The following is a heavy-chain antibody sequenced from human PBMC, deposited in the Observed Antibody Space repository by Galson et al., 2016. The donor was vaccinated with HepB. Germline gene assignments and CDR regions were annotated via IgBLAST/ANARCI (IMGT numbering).Heavy chain of an antibody. V-gene: IGHV3-48*02. CDR1: GFTFTSYS. D-gene: IGHD5-18*01. CDR2: IGSSPGTV. Sequence: SLRLSCAASGFTFTSYSMNWVRQVPGKGLEWVSYIGSSPGTVYYADSVKGRFTISRDNAKNSLYLQMNSLRDEDTAVYYCARDPLGYSYALVRYFEYWGQGTLVTVSS. CDR3: ARDPLGYSYALVRYFEY. J-gene: IGHJ4*02.